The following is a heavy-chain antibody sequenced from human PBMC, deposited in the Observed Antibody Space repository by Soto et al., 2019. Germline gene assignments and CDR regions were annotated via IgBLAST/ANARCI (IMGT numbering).Heavy chain of an antibody. CDR2: IYGTGNT. D-gene: IGHD6-13*01. CDR3: RSSSRYSTDV. Sequence: QLQLQESGPGLVKPSETLSLSCTVSGGSITSSFYWGWIRQPPGKGLECIGSIYGTGNTYYNPSPKGRVTIAADTSKNQFSLNRISVTAADTAVYYCRSSSRYSTDVWGQGATVTVSS. J-gene: IGHJ6*02. V-gene: IGHV4-39*01. CDR1: GGSITSSFY.